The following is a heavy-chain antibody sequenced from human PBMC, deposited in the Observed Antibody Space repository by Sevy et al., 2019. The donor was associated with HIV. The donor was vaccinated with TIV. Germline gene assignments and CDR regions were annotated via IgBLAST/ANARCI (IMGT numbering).Heavy chain of an antibody. CDR3: AGLDDFWAGYQFDY. D-gene: IGHD3-3*01. CDR1: GFTFTSSA. V-gene: IGHV1-58*01. Sequence: ASVKVSCKASGFTFTSSAVQWVRQARGQRLEWIGWIVVGSGDTKYSQNFQERVTITRDMSTTTAYMELSSLRSEDTAVYYCAGLDDFWAGYQFDYWGQGTLVTVSS. CDR2: IVVGSGDT. J-gene: IGHJ4*02.